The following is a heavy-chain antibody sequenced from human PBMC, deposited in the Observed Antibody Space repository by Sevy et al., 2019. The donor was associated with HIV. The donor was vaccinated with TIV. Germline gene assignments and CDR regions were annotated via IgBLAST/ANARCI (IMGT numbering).Heavy chain of an antibody. CDR3: ARGRYRDYLCVSYRPTYFDS. CDR2: ITHSGNT. J-gene: IGHJ4*02. D-gene: IGHD3-16*02. Sequence: SETLSLTCAVYGGSFSGYYWSWIRQPPGQGLEWIGEITHSGNTNYNPSLKSRVTISIDTSKNQFSLKLSSVTAADTAVFYCARGRYRDYLCVSYRPTYFDSWGQGALVTVSS. CDR1: GGSFSGYY. V-gene: IGHV4-34*01.